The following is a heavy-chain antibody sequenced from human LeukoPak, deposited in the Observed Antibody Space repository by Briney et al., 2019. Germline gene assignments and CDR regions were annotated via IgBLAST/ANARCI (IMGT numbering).Heavy chain of an antibody. D-gene: IGHD3-16*01. J-gene: IGHJ4*02. CDR1: GFTFSSYW. CDR2: INSDGSST. V-gene: IGHV3-74*01. Sequence: GGALRLSCEASGFTFSSYWMHWVRQAPGKGLVWVSRINSDGSSTIYADSVKGRFTISRDNAKNTLYVQMNSLRAEDTAVYYCARGAGGATIDYWGQGTLVTVSS. CDR3: ARGAGGATIDY.